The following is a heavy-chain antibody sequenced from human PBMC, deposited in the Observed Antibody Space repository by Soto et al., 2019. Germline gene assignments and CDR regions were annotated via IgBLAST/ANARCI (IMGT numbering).Heavy chain of an antibody. V-gene: IGHV1-18*01. CDR1: GYTFHTYG. Sequence: QGQLVQSGAEVKKPGASVKVSCKASGYTFHTYGFTWVRQAPGQGLEWVGWISDYGGNTTYGKNFQGRVSLSTDTTTSAASMELRSLTSGGTAFYVWAINYRVYLADIPGDYGEATDDYWGQGTLLSVSS. J-gene: IGHJ4*02. CDR3: AINYRVYLADIPGDYGEATDDY. D-gene: IGHD4-17*01. CDR2: ISDYGGNT.